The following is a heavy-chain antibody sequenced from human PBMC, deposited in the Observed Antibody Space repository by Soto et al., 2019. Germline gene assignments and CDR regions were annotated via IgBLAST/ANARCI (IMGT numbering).Heavy chain of an antibody. D-gene: IGHD1-1*01. CDR1: GFTFSAYW. V-gene: IGHV3-74*01. J-gene: IGHJ4*02. CDR3: ARGPRVSSTGTGAH. Sequence: GSLRLSCAVSGFTFSAYWMHWVRQVPGKGLTWVSRISDDGSTATYADSVKGRFIISRDNAKNALYLEMNTLRADDSGLYYCARGPRVSSTGTGAHWGRGTLVTVSS. CDR2: ISDDGSTA.